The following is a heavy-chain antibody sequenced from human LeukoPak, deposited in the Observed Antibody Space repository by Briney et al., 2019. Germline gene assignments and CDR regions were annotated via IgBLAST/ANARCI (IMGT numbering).Heavy chain of an antibody. D-gene: IGHD3-10*01. J-gene: IGHJ4*02. CDR2: ISWNSGSI. CDR1: GFTFDDYA. V-gene: IGHV3-9*03. CDR3: ANYYGSGSYYFDY. Sequence: PGGSLRLSCAASGFTFDDYAMHWVRQAPGKGLEWVSGISWNSGSIGYADSVKGRFTISRDNAKNSLYLQMNSLRAEDMALYYCANYYGSGSYYFDYWGQGTLVTVSS.